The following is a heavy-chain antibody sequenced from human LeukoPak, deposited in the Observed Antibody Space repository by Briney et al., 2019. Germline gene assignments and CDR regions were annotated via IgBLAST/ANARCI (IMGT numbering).Heavy chain of an antibody. V-gene: IGHV1-69*04. CDR1: GGTFSSYA. D-gene: IGHD3-10*01. CDR3: ARGQWFADRTFDS. J-gene: IGHJ4*02. Sequence: GASVKVSCKASGGTFSSYAISWVRQAPGQGLEWMGRIIPILGIANYAQKFQGRVTITADKSTSTAYMELSSLRSEDTAVYYCARGQWFADRTFDSWGQGTLVTVSS. CDR2: IIPILGIA.